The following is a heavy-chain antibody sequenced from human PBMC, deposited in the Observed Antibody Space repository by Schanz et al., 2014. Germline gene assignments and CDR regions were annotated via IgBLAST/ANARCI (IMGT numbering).Heavy chain of an antibody. CDR3: ARGGSGSHYRLDY. Sequence: EVQLVASGGGLVQPGGSLRLSCAASGFAVDNYYMSCVRQAPGRGLEWVSIIFTDGRTYYADSVKGRFTVSRDNAENALYLQMNSLRAEDTGLYFCARGGSGSHYRLDYWGQGTLVTVSS. CDR1: GFAVDNYY. CDR2: IFTDGRT. J-gene: IGHJ4*02. V-gene: IGHV3-66*01. D-gene: IGHD1-26*01.